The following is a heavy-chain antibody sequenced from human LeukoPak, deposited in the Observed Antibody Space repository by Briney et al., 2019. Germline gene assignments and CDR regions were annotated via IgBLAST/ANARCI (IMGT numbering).Heavy chain of an antibody. D-gene: IGHD4-17*01. V-gene: IGHV1-69*13. J-gene: IGHJ6*02. CDR1: GGTFSSYA. CDR3: ASSWLRGLMGMDV. CDR2: IIPIFGTA. Sequence: SVKVSCKASGGTFSSYAISWVRQAPGQGLNWMGGIIPIFGTANYAQKFQGRVTITADESTSTAYMELSSLRSEDTAVYYCASSWLRGLMGMDVWGQGTTVTVSS.